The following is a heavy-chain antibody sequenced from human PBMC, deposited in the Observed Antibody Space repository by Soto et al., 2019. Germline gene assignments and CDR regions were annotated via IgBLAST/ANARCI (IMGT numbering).Heavy chain of an antibody. V-gene: IGHV3-30-3*01. CDR1: GFIFGNCA. CDR2: ITSDGSNE. Sequence: QVQLVESGGGVVQPGRSLRLHCAASGFIFGNCAMHWVRQAPGKGLEWVAVITSDGSNEYYADFVKGRFTISRDNPKNTLYLQMNSLRGEDTSVYYCARNWGMDVWGQGTTVTVSS. J-gene: IGHJ6*02. CDR3: ARNWGMDV. D-gene: IGHD1-1*01.